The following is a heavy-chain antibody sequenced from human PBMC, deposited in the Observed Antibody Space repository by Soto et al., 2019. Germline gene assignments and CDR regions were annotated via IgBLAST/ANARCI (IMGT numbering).Heavy chain of an antibody. V-gene: IGHV4-59*01. CDR1: GGSISSYY. J-gene: IGHJ6*02. CDR3: ARGAGWQAIFGVVTSSYYYGMDV. D-gene: IGHD3-3*01. CDR2: IYYSGST. Sequence: SETLSLTCTVSGGSISSYYWSWIRQPPGKGLEWIGYIYYSGSTNYNPSLKSRVTIPVDTSKNQFSLKLSSVTAADTAVYYCARGAGWQAIFGVVTSSYYYGMDVWGQGTTVTVSS.